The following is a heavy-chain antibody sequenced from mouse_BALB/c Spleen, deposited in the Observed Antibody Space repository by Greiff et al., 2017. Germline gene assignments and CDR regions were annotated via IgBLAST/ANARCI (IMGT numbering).Heavy chain of an antibody. CDR1: GYSITSDYA. D-gene: IGHD1-1*01. Sequence: EVQLQQSGPGLVKPSQSLSLTCTVTGYSITSDYAWNWIRQFPGNKLEWMGYISYSGSTSYNPSLKSRISITRDTSKNQFFLQLNSVTTEDTATYYCARRYGSSYDAMDYWGQGTSVTVSS. J-gene: IGHJ4*01. CDR3: ARRYGSSYDAMDY. CDR2: ISYSGST. V-gene: IGHV3-2*02.